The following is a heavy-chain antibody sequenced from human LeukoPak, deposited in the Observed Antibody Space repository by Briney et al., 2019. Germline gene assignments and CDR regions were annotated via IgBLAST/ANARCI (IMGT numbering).Heavy chain of an antibody. D-gene: IGHD3-10*01. CDR3: ARGGSVPGL. J-gene: IGHJ4*02. V-gene: IGHV4-59*01. CDR2: IYYSGST. CDR1: GGSISSYY. Sequence: KSSETLSLTCTVSGGSISSYYWSWIWQPPGKGLEWIGYIYYSGSTNYNPSLKSRVTISVDTSKNQLSLKLSSVTAADTAVYYCARGGSVPGLWGQGTLVTVSS.